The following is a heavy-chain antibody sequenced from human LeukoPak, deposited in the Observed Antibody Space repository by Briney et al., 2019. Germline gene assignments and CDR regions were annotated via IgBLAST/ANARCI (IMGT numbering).Heavy chain of an antibody. CDR1: GFTFSNYA. CDR2: ISSNGGST. Sequence: GGSLRLSCAASGFTFSNYAMHWVRQAPGKGLEYVSAISSNGGSTYYANSVKGRFTISRDNSKNTLYLQMGSLRTEDMAVYYCARGSVMVVATTPFFDYWGQGTLVTVSS. J-gene: IGHJ4*02. V-gene: IGHV3-64*01. CDR3: ARGSVMVVATTPFFDY. D-gene: IGHD2-15*01.